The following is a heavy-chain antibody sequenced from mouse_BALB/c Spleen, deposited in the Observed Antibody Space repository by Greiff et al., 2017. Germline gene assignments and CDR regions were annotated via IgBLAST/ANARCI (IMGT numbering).Heavy chain of an antibody. J-gene: IGHJ2*01. CDR2: ISTYYGDA. Sequence: VQVVESGAELVRPGVSVKISCKGSGYTFTDYAMHWVKQSHAKSLEWIGVISTYYGDASYNQKFKGKATMTVDKSSSTAYMELARLTSEDSAIYYCARGVGGNSYYFDYWGQGTTLTVSS. V-gene: IGHV1S137*01. CDR1: GYTFTDYA. CDR3: ARGVGGNSYYFDY. D-gene: IGHD2-1*01.